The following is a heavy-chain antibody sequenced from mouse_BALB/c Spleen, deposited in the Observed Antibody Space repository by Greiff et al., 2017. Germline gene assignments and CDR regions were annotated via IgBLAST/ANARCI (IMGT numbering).Heavy chain of an antibody. CDR2: IDPENGDT. CDR1: GFNFNDYY. CDR3: NAWGAMDY. Sequence: VQLLQSGAELVRSGASVKLSCTASGFNFNDYYMHWVKQRPEQGLEWIGWIDPENGDTEYAPKFQGKATMTADASSNTAYLQLSSLTSEDTAVYYCNAWGAMDYWGQGTSVTVSA. V-gene: IGHV14-4*02. J-gene: IGHJ4*01.